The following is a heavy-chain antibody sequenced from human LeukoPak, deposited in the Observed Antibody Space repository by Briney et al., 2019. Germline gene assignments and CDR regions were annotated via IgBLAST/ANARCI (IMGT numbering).Heavy chain of an antibody. D-gene: IGHD1-26*01. CDR3: VKDMSGCFSFDY. CDR2: INDNGYNT. J-gene: IGHJ4*02. Sequence: PGGSLRLSCSASGFTFSNFVMHWVRQAPGKGLEYVAIINDNGYNTDYAGSVKGRFTVARDNSKNTLYLQMSSLRPEDTAVYYCVKDMSGCFSFDYWGQGTLVTVSS. V-gene: IGHV3-64D*09. CDR1: GFTFSNFV.